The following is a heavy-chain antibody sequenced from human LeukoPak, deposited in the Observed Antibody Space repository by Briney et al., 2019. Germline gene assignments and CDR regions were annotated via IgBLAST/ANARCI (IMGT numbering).Heavy chain of an antibody. Sequence: SETLSLTCTVSGASISGHYWIWIRQPPGRGLEWIGHVYSSGSTNYNPSLKSRVTMSVDTSKNQFSLKLSSVTAADTAVYYCARDSSGYNWFDPWAREPWSPSPQ. CDR2: VYSSGST. J-gene: IGHJ5*02. D-gene: IGHD3-22*01. V-gene: IGHV4-59*11. CDR1: GASISGHY. CDR3: ARDSSGYNWFDP.